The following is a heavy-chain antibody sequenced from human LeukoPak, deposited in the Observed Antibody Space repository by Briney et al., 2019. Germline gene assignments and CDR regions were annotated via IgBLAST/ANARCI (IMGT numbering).Heavy chain of an antibody. CDR2: INPNSGGT. J-gene: IGHJ3*02. CDR1: GYTFTGYY. Sequence: GASVKVSCKASGYTFTGYYMHWVRQAPGQGLEWMGWINPNSGGTNYAQKFQGRVTMTRDTSISTAYMELSRLRSDDTAVYYCATDIVVVPAAPPGGYAFDIWGQGTMVTVSS. V-gene: IGHV1-2*02. D-gene: IGHD2-2*01. CDR3: ATDIVVVPAAPPGGYAFDI.